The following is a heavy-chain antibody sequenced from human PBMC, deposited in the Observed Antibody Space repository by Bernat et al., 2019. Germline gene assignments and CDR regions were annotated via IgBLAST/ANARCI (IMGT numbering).Heavy chain of an antibody. CDR1: GFTFSSYA. Sequence: EVQLLESGGGLVQPGGSLRLACAASGFTFSSYAMSWVRQAPGKGLEWVSVISGSGGSTYYADYVKGRFTISRDNSKNTVYLQMNSLRAEDTAVYYCAKGGANWGILDYWGQGTLVTVSS. CDR2: ISGSGGST. V-gene: IGHV3-23*01. CDR3: AKGGANWGILDY. J-gene: IGHJ4*02. D-gene: IGHD7-27*01.